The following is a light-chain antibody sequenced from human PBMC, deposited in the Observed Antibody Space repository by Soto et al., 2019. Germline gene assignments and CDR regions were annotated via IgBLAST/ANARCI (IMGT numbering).Light chain of an antibody. Sequence: QSVLTQPRSVSGSPGQSVTISCTGTSSPVGGYHYVSWYQQFPGKAPKLMIYAVSQRPSGVPDRFSGSESGNTASLTISGLQADDEADYYCCSYAGRYTYVFGSGTKVTVL. CDR1: SSPVGGYHY. J-gene: IGLJ1*01. CDR2: AVS. V-gene: IGLV2-11*01. CDR3: CSYAGRYTYV.